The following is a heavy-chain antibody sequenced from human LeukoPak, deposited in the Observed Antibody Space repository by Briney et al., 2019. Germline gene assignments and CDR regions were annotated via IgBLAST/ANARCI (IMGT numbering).Heavy chain of an antibody. Sequence: ASVKVSCKTSGYTFTTYDINWVRQTTGQGLEWMGWMNPNTGNRDFAPRFQGRVTMTRDISITTAYMELRSLKSEDTAVYYCTRWPEQWLAPDAFDIWGQGTMVTVSS. CDR3: TRWPEQWLAPDAFDI. V-gene: IGHV1-8*01. CDR1: GYTFTTYD. D-gene: IGHD6-19*01. CDR2: MNPNTGNR. J-gene: IGHJ3*02.